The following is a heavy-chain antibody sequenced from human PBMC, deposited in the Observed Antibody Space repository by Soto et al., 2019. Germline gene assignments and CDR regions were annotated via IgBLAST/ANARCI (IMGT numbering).Heavy chain of an antibody. CDR2: VTTAKGDV. Sequence: GGSLRLSCAASGFTFSRHAMSWFRQAPGKGLEWLSSVTTAKGDVHYADSVKGRFIISRDNSRNTLDLQMNSLSGEDTAIYYCAREHLERNFGFDAWGPGTLVTVSS. J-gene: IGHJ5*02. CDR3: AREHLERNFGFDA. CDR1: GFTFSRHA. V-gene: IGHV3-23*01. D-gene: IGHD3-9*01.